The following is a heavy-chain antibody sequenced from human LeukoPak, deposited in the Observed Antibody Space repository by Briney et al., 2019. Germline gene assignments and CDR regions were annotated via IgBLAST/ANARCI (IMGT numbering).Heavy chain of an antibody. CDR3: ARDSPKTPIAVADKP. V-gene: IGHV1-18*01. D-gene: IGHD6-19*01. CDR2: ISAYNGNT. J-gene: IGHJ5*02. CDR1: GYTFTSYG. Sequence: ASVKVSCKASGYTFTSYGISWVRQAPGQGLEWMGWISAYNGNTNYAQKLQGRVTMTTDTSTSTAYMELRSLRSDDTAVYYCARDSPKTPIAVADKPWGQGTLVTVSS.